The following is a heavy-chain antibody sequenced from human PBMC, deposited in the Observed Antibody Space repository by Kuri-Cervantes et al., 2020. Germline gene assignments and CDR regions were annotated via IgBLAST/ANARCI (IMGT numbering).Heavy chain of an antibody. J-gene: IGHJ3*02. CDR2: ISHDGSNK. V-gene: IGHV3-30-3*01. CDR3: ARASRRRNWSDLPIRGAFDI. CDR1: KFTFSSHV. Sequence: GESLKISCAASKFTFSSHVMHWVRQAPGKGLEWVALISHDGSNKHYADSVKGRFTISRDNSKNTLYLQMNSLRAEDTAVYYCARASRRRNWSDLPIRGAFDIWGQGTMVTVSS. D-gene: IGHD1-1*01.